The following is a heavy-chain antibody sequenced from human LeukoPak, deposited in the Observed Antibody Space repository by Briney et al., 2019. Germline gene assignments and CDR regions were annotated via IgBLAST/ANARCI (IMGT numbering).Heavy chain of an antibody. CDR3: ARARYYDSSGYIGY. J-gene: IGHJ4*02. CDR1: GFTFSDYY. V-gene: IGHV3-11*01. Sequence: GGSLRPSCAASGFTFSDYYMSWIRQAPGKGLEWVSYISSSGSIIYYADSVKGRFTISRDNAKNALYLQMNSQRAEDTAVYYCARARYYDSSGYIGYWGQGTLVTVSS. CDR2: ISSSGSII. D-gene: IGHD3-22*01.